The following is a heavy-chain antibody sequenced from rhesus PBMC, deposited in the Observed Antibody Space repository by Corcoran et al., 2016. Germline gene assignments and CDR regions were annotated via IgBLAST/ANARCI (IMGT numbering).Heavy chain of an antibody. J-gene: IGHJ6*01. CDR2: VYGSGGST. CDR1: GGSLSGYY. D-gene: IGHD5-36*01. Sequence: QVQLQESGPGLVKPSETLSLTCAVSGGSLSGYYWNWIRQSPGKGLEWIGRVYGSGGSTDYNPSLKSRVTISTAASEIQFSLKLNSVTAADTAIYYCAIYLGYGFGLDSWGQGVAVTVSS. V-gene: IGHV4-160*01. CDR3: AIYLGYGFGLDS.